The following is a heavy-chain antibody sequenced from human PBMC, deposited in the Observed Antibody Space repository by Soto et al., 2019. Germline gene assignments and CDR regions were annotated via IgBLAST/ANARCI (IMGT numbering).Heavy chain of an antibody. CDR2: IYPGDSET. CDR1: GSSFSSYW. V-gene: IGHV5-51*01. D-gene: IGHD3-10*01. CDR3: ARLYYYGSGSYYPPHFFDF. Sequence: GESLKISCKASGSSFSSYWVGLVRQMPGTVLEWVAVIYPGDSETRYSPSFQGRVTISADKSINTAYVQWSSLKASDTAMYYCARLYYYGSGSYYPPHFFDFWGQGTLVTVSS. J-gene: IGHJ4*02.